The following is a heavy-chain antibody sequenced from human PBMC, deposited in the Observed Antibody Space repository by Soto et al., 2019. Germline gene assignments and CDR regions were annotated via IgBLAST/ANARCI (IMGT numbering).Heavy chain of an antibody. D-gene: IGHD2-2*01. CDR1: GFTFSSYA. V-gene: IGHV3-23*01. CDR3: AKAGLGYCSSTTCLDGFDP. J-gene: IGHJ5*02. Sequence: GGSLRLSCAASGFTFSSYAMSWVRQAPGKGLEWVSAISGSGGSTYYADSVKGRFTISRDNSKNTLYLQMNSLRAEDTAVYYCAKAGLGYCSSTTCLDGFDPWGQGTLVTVSS. CDR2: ISGSGGST.